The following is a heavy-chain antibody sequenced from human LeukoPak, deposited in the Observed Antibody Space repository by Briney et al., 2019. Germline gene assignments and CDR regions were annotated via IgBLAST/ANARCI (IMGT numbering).Heavy chain of an antibody. V-gene: IGHV3-74*01. J-gene: IGHJ4*02. Sequence: GGSLRLSCAASGFTFSSYGMNWVRQAPGKGLVWVSRVNTDGNNTTYADSVKGRFTISRDNAKNIVYLQMNSLRVEDTAMYYCAREGAYDSGSYGAGDCWGQGTLVTVSS. D-gene: IGHD3-10*01. CDR2: VNTDGNNT. CDR3: AREGAYDSGSYGAGDC. CDR1: GFTFSSYG.